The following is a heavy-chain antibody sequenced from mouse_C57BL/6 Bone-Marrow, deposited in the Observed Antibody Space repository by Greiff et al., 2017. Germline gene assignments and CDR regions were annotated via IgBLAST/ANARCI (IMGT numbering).Heavy chain of an antibody. Sequence: QVQLQQPGAELVMPGASVKLSCKASGYTFTSYWMHWVKQRPGQGLEWIGEIDPSDSYTNYNQKFKGKSTLTVDKSSSTAYMQLSSLTSEDSAVYYCARGGYDYDYYYVDYGGQGTTLTVSA. V-gene: IGHV1-69*01. J-gene: IGHJ2*01. CDR1: GYTFTSYW. CDR3: ARGGYDYDYYYVDY. D-gene: IGHD2-4*01. CDR2: IDPSDSYT.